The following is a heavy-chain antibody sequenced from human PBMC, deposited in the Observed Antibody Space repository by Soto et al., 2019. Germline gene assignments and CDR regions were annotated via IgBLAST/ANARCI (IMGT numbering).Heavy chain of an antibody. V-gene: IGHV1-69*13. CDR3: ARVCGRRCYDGL. Sequence: GASVKVSWKASGGTFSSYATSWGRQAPGKRLEWMGGIIPIFGTTKHAQKFQGRGTITPDASTSTVYMELSSLRSEDTAVYYCARVCGRRCYDGLWGQRTLVLVSS. J-gene: IGHJ4*02. CDR1: GGTFSSYA. CDR2: IIPIFGTT. D-gene: IGHD2-15*01.